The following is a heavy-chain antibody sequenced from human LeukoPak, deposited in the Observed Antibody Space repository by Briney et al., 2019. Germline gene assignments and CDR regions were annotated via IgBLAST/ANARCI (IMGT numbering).Heavy chain of an antibody. CDR3: AKEAAGRYYDSSGPTFDY. CDR2: ISYDGSNK. V-gene: IGHV3-30*18. CDR1: GFTFSSYG. Sequence: PGRSLRLSCAASGFTFSSYGMHWVRQAPGKGLEWVAVISYDGSNKYYADSVKGRFTISRDNSKNTLYLQMNSLRAEDTAVYYCAKEAAGRYYDSSGPTFDYWGQGTLVTVSS. J-gene: IGHJ4*02. D-gene: IGHD3-22*01.